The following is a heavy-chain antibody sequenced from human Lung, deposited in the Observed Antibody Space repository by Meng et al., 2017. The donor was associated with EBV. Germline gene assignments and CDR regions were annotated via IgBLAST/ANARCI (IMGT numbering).Heavy chain of an antibody. J-gene: IGHJ4*02. Sequence: EEQLVESGGGLVTPGGALRLSCVACGFIAGSYSRNWVRQAPGKGLEWVSSISSSSTYIYYADSVKGRFTISRDNAKNSLYLQMNSLRAEDTAVYYCARRSGRDVVVVVATTGPLGYWGQGTLVTVSS. CDR3: ARRSGRDVVVVVATTGPLGY. CDR1: GFIAGSYS. D-gene: IGHD2-15*01. CDR2: ISSSSTYI. V-gene: IGHV3-21*01.